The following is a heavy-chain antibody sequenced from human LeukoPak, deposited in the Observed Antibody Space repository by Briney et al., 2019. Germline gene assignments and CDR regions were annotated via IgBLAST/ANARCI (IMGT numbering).Heavy chain of an antibody. Sequence: PSETLSLTCTVSGGSVSSGSYYWSWIRQPPGKGLECIGYICYSGITNYNPSLKSRVTISVDTSKNQFSLKLSSVTAADTAVYYCAREDGANWFDPWGQGTLVTVSS. D-gene: IGHD3-16*01. CDR1: GGSVSSGSYY. V-gene: IGHV4-61*01. CDR3: AREDGANWFDP. J-gene: IGHJ5*02. CDR2: ICYSGIT.